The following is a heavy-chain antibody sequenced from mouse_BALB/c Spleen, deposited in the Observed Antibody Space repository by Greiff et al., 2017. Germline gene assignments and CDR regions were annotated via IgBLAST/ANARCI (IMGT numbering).Heavy chain of an antibody. J-gene: IGHJ2*01. CDR3: AREGRYDAEKSYYFDY. D-gene: IGHD2-14*01. V-gene: IGHV5-17*02. CDR2: ISSGSSTI. Sequence: EVMLVESGGGLVQPGGSRKLSCAASGFTFSSFGMHWVRQAPEKGLEWVAYISSGSSTIYYADTVKGRFTISRDNPKNTLFLQMTSLRSEDTAMYYCAREGRYDAEKSYYFDYWGKGTTLTVSS. CDR1: GFTFSSFG.